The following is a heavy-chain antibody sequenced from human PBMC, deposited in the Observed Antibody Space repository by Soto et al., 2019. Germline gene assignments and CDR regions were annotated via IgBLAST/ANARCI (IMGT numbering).Heavy chain of an antibody. Sequence: EVQLVQSGAEVKKPGESLRISCKGSGYSFTSYWISWVRQMPGKGLEWMGTIDPSDSYPNYSPSFRGHVTISADKSISAAYLQWSSLKASDTAMYYCARRGRMATSPWDYWGQGTLVTVSS. CDR3: ARRGRMATSPWDY. CDR2: IDPSDSYP. V-gene: IGHV5-10-1*03. J-gene: IGHJ4*02. CDR1: GYSFTSYW. D-gene: IGHD3-16*01.